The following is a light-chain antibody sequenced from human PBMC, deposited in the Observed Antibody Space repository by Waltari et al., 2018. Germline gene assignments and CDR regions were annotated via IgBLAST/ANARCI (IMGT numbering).Light chain of an antibody. CDR1: QSLLHSHGSKY. Sequence: VMTQSPLSLPVTPGEPASISCRSTQSLLHSHGSKYLNWYLQKPGQSPQLLIYLGSNRASGVPDRFSGSESGTDFTLKISRVEAEDVGVYYCMQTLQIPWTFGQGTKVEIK. V-gene: IGKV2-28*01. J-gene: IGKJ1*01. CDR3: MQTLQIPWT. CDR2: LGS.